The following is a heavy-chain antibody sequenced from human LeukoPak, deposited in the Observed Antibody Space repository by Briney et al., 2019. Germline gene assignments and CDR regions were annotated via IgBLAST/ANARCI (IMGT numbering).Heavy chain of an antibody. D-gene: IGHD2-21*01. CDR1: GFTFSSYS. Sequence: PGGSLRLSCAASGFTFSSYSMNWVRQAPGKGLEWVSSISSRSSYIYYADSVKGRFTISRDNAKNSLYLQMNSLRAEDTAVYYCARDIPAGHFDYWGQGTLVTVSS. CDR3: ARDIPAGHFDY. J-gene: IGHJ4*02. V-gene: IGHV3-21*01. CDR2: ISSRSSYI.